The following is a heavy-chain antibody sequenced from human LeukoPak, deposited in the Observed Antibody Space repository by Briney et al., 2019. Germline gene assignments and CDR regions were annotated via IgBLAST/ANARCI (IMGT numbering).Heavy chain of an antibody. CDR3: TYDSSGYNYYFDH. D-gene: IGHD3-22*01. CDR2: IRSRTNGGTS. V-gene: IGHV3-49*04. J-gene: IGHJ4*02. Sequence: PGRSLRLSCTASGFTFDDFAMTWVRQAPGKGLECIGFIRSRTNGGTSEYAASVKGRFTFSRDDSQSIAYLQMNSLKTEDTAVYFCTYDSSGYNYYFDHWGQGTLVTVSS. CDR1: GFTFDDFA.